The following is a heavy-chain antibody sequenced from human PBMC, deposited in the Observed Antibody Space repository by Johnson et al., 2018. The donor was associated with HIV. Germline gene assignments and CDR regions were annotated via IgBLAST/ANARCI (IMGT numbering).Heavy chain of an antibody. D-gene: IGHD6-13*01. Sequence: VQLVESGGGLVQPGGSLRLSCAASGFTFSNYDMHWVRQATGKGLEWVSAIGTAGDTYYPGSVKGRFTISRDNAKNTLYLQMNSLRAEDTAVYYCVRRPFGAAPGADTFDIWGQGTMVTVSS. CDR3: VRRPFGAAPGADTFDI. CDR2: IGTAGDT. V-gene: IGHV3-13*04. J-gene: IGHJ3*02. CDR1: GFTFSNYD.